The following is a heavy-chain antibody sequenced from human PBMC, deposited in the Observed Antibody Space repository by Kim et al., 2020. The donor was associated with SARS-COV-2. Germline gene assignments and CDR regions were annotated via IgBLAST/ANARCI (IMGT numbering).Heavy chain of an antibody. V-gene: IGHV1-69*06. CDR2: NIPIFGTA. CDR3: ARDLGDSSSWYNWFDP. CDR1: GGTFSSYA. D-gene: IGHD6-13*01. J-gene: IGHJ5*02. Sequence: SVKVSCKASGGTFSSYAISWVRQAPGQGLEWMGGNIPIFGTANYAQKFQGRVTFTADKSTSTAYMELSSLRSEDTAVYYCARDLGDSSSWYNWFDPWGQGTRVTVSS.